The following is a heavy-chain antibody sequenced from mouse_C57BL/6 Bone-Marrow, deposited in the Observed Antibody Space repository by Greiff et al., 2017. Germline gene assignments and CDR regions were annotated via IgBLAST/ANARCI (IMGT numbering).Heavy chain of an antibody. J-gene: IGHJ4*01. CDR1: GFSLTSYA. CDR3: ARIYYDYDGRLYYYAMDY. V-gene: IGHV2-9-1*01. CDR2: IWTGGGT. D-gene: IGHD2-4*01. Sequence: VQAVESGPGLVAPSQSLSITCTVSGFSLTSYAISWVRQPPGTGLEWLGVIWTGGGTNYNSALKSRLSISKDNSKSQVFVKMNSLPTDDTARYYCARIYYDYDGRLYYYAMDYWGQGTSVTVSS.